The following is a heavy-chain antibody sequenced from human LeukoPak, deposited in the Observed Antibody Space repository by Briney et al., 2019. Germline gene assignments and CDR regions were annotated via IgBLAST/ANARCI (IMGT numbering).Heavy chain of an antibody. V-gene: IGHV3-21*01. J-gene: IGHJ6*04. CDR2: ISSSSSYI. Sequence: GGSLRLSCAASGFTFSSYSMNWVRQAPGKGLEWVSSISSSSSYIYYADSVKGRFTISRDNAKNSLYLQMNSLRAEDTAVYYCARTYAGVVPAAMRNYYYYGMDVWGKGTTVTVSS. CDR3: ARTYAGVVPAAMRNYYYYGMDV. D-gene: IGHD2-2*01. CDR1: GFTFSSYS.